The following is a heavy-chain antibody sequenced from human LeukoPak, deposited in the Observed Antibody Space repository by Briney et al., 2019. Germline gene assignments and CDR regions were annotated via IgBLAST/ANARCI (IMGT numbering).Heavy chain of an antibody. V-gene: IGHV3-21*01. CDR3: AREQVDTAMVQGIWGYYYYYYGMDV. CDR2: ISSSSSYI. CDR1: GFAFPSFE. D-gene: IGHD5-18*01. J-gene: IGHJ6*02. Sequence: GGSLRLSCAASGFAFPSFETDWVPRAPGKGLGWGSSISSSSSYIYSADSVKGRFTISRDNAKNSLYLQMTSLRAEDTAVYYCAREQVDTAMVQGIWGYYYYYYGMDVWGQGTTVTVSS.